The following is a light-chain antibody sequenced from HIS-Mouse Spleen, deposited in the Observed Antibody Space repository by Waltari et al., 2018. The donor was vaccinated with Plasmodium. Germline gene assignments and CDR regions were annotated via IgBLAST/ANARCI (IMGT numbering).Light chain of an antibody. Sequence: SYELTQPPSVSVSPGQTARTTCSGDALPKKYAYWYQQKSGQATVLVIYADSKLPSGIPERFSGASSGTMATLTISGAQVEYEADYYCYSTDSSGNHRVFGGGTKLTVL. CDR2: ADS. V-gene: IGLV3-10*01. J-gene: IGLJ3*02. CDR3: YSTDSSGNHRV. CDR1: ALPKKY.